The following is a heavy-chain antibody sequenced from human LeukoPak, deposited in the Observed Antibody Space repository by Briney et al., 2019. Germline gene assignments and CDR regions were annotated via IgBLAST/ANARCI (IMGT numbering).Heavy chain of an antibody. CDR3: ASPILTGAAYYFDY. CDR2: IYYSGST. CDR1: GGSISSSSYY. V-gene: IGHV4-39*01. J-gene: IGHJ4*02. D-gene: IGHD7-27*01. Sequence: SETLSLTCTVSGGSISSSSYYWGWIRQPQGKGLEWIGSIYYSGSTYYNPSLKSRVTISVDTSKNQFSLKLSSVTAADTAVYYCASPILTGAAYYFDYWGQGTLVTVSS.